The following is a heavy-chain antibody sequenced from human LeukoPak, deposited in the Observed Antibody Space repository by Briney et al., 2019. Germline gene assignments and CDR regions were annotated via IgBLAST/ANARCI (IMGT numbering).Heavy chain of an antibody. CDR1: GFTFSSYG. CDR3: AKEGSSGWEPAYYYYYYGMDV. J-gene: IGHJ6*02. Sequence: GRSLRLSCAASGFTFSSYGMHWVRQAPGKGLEWVAVISYDGSNKYYADSVKGRFTISRDNSKNTLYLQMNSLRAEDTAVYYCAKEGSSGWEPAYYYYYYGMDVWGQGTTVTVSS. CDR2: ISYDGSNK. D-gene: IGHD6-19*01. V-gene: IGHV3-30*18.